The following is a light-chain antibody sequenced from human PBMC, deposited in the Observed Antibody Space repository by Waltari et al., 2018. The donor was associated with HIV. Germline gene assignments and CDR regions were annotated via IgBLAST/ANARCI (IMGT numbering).Light chain of an antibody. CDR2: AAS. Sequence: DIQMTQSPSSLSASVGDRVTITCRASQSISSYLNWYQQKPWKAPKLLIYAASSLQSGVPSRFSGSGSGTDFTLTSSSLQPEDFATYYCQQSYSTPRTFGGGTKVEIK. CDR1: QSISSY. CDR3: QQSYSTPRT. V-gene: IGKV1-39*01. J-gene: IGKJ4*01.